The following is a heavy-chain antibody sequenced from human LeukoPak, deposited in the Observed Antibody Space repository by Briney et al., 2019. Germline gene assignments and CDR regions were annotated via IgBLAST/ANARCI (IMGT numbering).Heavy chain of an antibody. CDR2: IKQDGSEK. V-gene: IGHV3-7*01. Sequence: GGSLRLSCAASGFTFSSYWMSWVRQAPGKGLEWVANIKQDGSEKYYVDSVKGRFTISRDNAKNSLYLQMNSLRAEDTAVYYCARDIGGVDAPVAGLAFDIWGQGTMVTVSS. CDR1: GFTFSSYW. CDR3: ARDIGGVDAPVAGLAFDI. D-gene: IGHD6-19*01. J-gene: IGHJ3*02.